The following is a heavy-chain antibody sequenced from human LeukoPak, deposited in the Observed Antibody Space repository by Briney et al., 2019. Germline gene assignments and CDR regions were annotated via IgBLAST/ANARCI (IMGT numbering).Heavy chain of an antibody. V-gene: IGHV3-30*03. Sequence: GGSLRLSCAASGLSHSTYGMHGVRQAPGKGLEWVAVISYDGSNKYYADSVKGRFTISRDRSKNTLYLQMNRLRAQENPVYYYILREYHLPPLYWGQGTLVTVSS. CDR1: GLSHSTYG. D-gene: IGHD2-2*01. CDR2: ISYDGSNK. CDR3: ILREYHLPPLY. J-gene: IGHJ4*02.